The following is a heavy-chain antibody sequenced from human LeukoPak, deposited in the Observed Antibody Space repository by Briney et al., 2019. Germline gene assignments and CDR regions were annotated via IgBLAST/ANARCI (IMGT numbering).Heavy chain of an antibody. CDR2: ISYDGSNK. Sequence: AGGSWRFSCEAPEFPFSSYAMHWVRQAPGKGLDWVAVISYDGSNKYYADSVKGRFTISRDNSKNTLYLQMNSLRAEDTAVYYCARLWFGELLSPDAFDIWGQGTMVTVSS. CDR3: ARLWFGELLSPDAFDI. CDR1: EFPFSSYA. D-gene: IGHD3-10*01. J-gene: IGHJ3*02. V-gene: IGHV3-30-3*01.